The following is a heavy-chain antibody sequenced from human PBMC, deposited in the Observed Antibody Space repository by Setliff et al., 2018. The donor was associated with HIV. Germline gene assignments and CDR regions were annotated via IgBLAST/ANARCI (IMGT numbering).Heavy chain of an antibody. CDR2: INAGNGNT. CDR3: ARDHRPNYYDNSGSPGY. J-gene: IGHJ4*02. D-gene: IGHD3-22*01. V-gene: IGHV1-3*01. CDR1: GYTFTSYT. Sequence: ASVKVSCKSSGYTFTSYTMHWVRQAPGQRLEWMGRINAGNGNTKYSQKFQGRVTITRDTSATTAYMELSSMRSEDTAVYYCARDHRPNYYDNSGSPGYWGQGTLVTVSS.